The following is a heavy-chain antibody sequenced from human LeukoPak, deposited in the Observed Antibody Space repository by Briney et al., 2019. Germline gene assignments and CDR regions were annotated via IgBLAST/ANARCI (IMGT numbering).Heavy chain of an antibody. CDR3: AGLHSSGWREWGS. J-gene: IGHJ5*02. D-gene: IGHD6-19*01. CDR1: GFTFDDYA. V-gene: IGHV3-21*06. Sequence: KSGGSLRLSCAASGFTFDDYAMHWVRQAPGKGLEWVSSISSSGANIYYSESVKGRFTISRDNANDSLFLHMSDLRSEDTAVYYCAGLHSSGWREWGSWGQGILVTVSS. CDR2: ISSSGANI.